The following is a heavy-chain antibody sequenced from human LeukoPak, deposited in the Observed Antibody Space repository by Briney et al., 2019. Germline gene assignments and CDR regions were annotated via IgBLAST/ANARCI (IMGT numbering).Heavy chain of an antibody. D-gene: IGHD2-15*01. V-gene: IGHV1-69*13. CDR1: GYTLSNHA. CDR3: ARFGSYGSNY. J-gene: IGHJ4*02. Sequence: SVKVSCKGSGYTLSNHAFSWVRQAPGQGLEWMGGIIPIFGTANYAQKFQGRVTITADESTSTAYMELSSLRSEDTAVYYCARFGSYGSNYWGQGTLVTVSS. CDR2: IIPIFGTA.